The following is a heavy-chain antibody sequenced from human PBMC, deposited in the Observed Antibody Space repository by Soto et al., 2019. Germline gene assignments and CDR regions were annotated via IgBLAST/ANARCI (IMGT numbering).Heavy chain of an antibody. V-gene: IGHV5-51*01. CDR3: ARHSTYYDFWSGYYLDY. CDR1: GYSFTSYW. Sequence: GESLKISCKGSGYSFTSYWIGWVRQMPGKGLEWMGIIYPGDSDTRYSPSFQGQVTISADKSTSTAYLQWRSLKASDIAMYYCARHSTYYDFWSGYYLDYWGQGTLVTVSS. D-gene: IGHD3-3*01. J-gene: IGHJ4*02. CDR2: IYPGDSDT.